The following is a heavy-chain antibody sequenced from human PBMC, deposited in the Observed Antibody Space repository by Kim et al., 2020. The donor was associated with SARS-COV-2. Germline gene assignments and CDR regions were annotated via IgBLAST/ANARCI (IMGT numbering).Heavy chain of an antibody. V-gene: IGHV3-23*01. Sequence: SADSVKGQFTISKEDSKNTLYMQVGGLGAVDTAVYYCAKIARGADMILDHWGQGTLVTVS. D-gene: IGHD3-16*01. J-gene: IGHJ4*02. CDR3: AKIARGADMILDH.